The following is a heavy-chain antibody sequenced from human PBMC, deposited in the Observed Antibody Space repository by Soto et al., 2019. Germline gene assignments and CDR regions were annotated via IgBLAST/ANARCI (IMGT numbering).Heavy chain of an antibody. CDR1: GGSISSYY. CDR2: IYYSGST. Sequence: SETLSLTCTVSGGSISSYYWSWIRQPPGKGLEWIGYIYYSGSTNYNPSLKSRVTISVDTSKNQFSLKLSPVTAADTAVYYCASFTSRRQQLVPEDPYYYYYYMDVWGKGTTVTVSS. V-gene: IGHV4-59*01. J-gene: IGHJ6*03. D-gene: IGHD6-13*01. CDR3: ASFTSRRQQLVPEDPYYYYYYMDV.